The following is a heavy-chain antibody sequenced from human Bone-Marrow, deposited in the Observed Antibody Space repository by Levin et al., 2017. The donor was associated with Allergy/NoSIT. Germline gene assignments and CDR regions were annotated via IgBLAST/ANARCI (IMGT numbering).Heavy chain of an antibody. D-gene: IGHD3-10*01. J-gene: IGHJ3*01. V-gene: IGHV3-30-3*01. CDR3: ARHLVRGVIIADAFDL. Sequence: GGSLRLSCVASGFIFSDYSMNWVRQAPGKGLEWVALISSDGSNRFNAVKGRFLIPRDNSKNTLYLEMNNLRKDDTAVYYCARHLVRGVIIADAFDLWGQGTRVTVSS. CDR1: GFIFSDYS. CDR2: ISSDGSNR.